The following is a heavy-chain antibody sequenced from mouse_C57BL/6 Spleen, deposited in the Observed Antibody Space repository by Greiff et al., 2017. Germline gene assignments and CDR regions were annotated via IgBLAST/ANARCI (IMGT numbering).Heavy chain of an antibody. Sequence: EVKLVESGGGLVQPGASLRLSCAASGFTFTDYYMSWVRQPPGKAPEWLALFSNKANGYTTEYTASVKGRFTISRDNSQNILYLQMNTLRAEESATYYCVKAPYYYGSSYWYFDVWGTGTTVTVSS. CDR1: GFTFTDYY. CDR3: VKAPYYYGSSYWYFDV. CDR2: FSNKANGYTT. V-gene: IGHV7-4*01. D-gene: IGHD1-1*01. J-gene: IGHJ1*03.